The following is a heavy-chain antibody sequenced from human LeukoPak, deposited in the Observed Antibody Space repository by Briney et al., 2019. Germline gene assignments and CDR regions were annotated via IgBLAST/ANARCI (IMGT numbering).Heavy chain of an antibody. CDR3: ARDYSGEDY. J-gene: IGHJ4*02. CDR1: GGSISSSSYY. CDR2: LHYSGRT. D-gene: IGHD7-27*01. Sequence: PSETLSLTCTVSGGSISSSSYYWAWIRQPPGKGLEWIGSLHYSGRTVYNPSLNSRGTMSADTSKNQFSLKLTSVTAADTAVYYCARDYSGEDYWGQGTLVTVSS. V-gene: IGHV4-39*02.